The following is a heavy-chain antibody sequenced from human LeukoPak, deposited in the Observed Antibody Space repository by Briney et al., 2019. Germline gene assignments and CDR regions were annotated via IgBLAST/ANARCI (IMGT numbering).Heavy chain of an antibody. CDR2: IYYTGRT. D-gene: IGHD1-26*01. CDR3: ARRGSMGGGFVGAFDI. Sequence: SETLSLTCTVSGDSFSRNTYSWGWIRQPPGKGLEWIGSIYYTGRTFYNPSLKSRVTISVDTSKNQFSLKLSSVTAADTAVYYCARRGSMGGGFVGAFDIWGQGTMVTVSS. J-gene: IGHJ3*02. V-gene: IGHV4-39*01. CDR1: GDSFSRNTYS.